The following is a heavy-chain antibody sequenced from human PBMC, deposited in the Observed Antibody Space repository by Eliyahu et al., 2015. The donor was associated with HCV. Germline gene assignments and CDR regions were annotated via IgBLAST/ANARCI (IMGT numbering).Heavy chain of an antibody. J-gene: IGHJ4*02. CDR1: GFTFRSYA. V-gene: IGHV3-30*03. CDR3: ARDNYPGYATSAGH. Sequence: QVQLVESXGGVVQPGRSXRLXCAAXGFTFRSYAMHWVRQAPGKGLEWVAIISYDGKNKDYADSVKGRFTISRDNSKDTLYLQMNSLRTEDTAVYYCARDNYPGYATSAGHWGQGTLVAVSS. D-gene: IGHD2-15*01. CDR2: ISYDGKNK.